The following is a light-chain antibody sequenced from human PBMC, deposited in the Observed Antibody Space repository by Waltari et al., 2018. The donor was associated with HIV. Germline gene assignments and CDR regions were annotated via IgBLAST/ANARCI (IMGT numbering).Light chain of an antibody. CDR1: INDIGAYHY. J-gene: IGLJ3*02. CDR3: SSYTIHTTRV. V-gene: IGLV2-14*01. CDR2: KAR. Sequence: QSALTQPASVSGSPGQSITISCTGSINDIGAYHYVSWYQQHPGKAPKLIISKARNRPSGVTSRFSGSMSGNTASLPISGLQAADEADDYCSSYTIHTTRVFGGGTKLTVL.